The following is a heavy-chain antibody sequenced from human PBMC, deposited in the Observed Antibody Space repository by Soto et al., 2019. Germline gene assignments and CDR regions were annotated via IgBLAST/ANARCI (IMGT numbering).Heavy chain of an antibody. D-gene: IGHD3-22*01. CDR2: IYYSGST. CDR3: ARQRGDYYDSSGLFDY. Sequence: PSETLSLTCTVSGGSISGSSYHWGWIRQPPGKGLEWIGSIYYSGSTYYNPSLKSRVTISVDTSKNQFSLKLSSVTAADTAVYYCARQRGDYYDSSGLFDYWGQGTLVTVSS. J-gene: IGHJ4*02. V-gene: IGHV4-39*01. CDR1: GGSISGSSYH.